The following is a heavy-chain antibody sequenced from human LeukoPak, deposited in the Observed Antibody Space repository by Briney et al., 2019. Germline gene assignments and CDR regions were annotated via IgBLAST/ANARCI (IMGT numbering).Heavy chain of an antibody. V-gene: IGHV4-59*01. J-gene: IGHJ4*02. D-gene: IGHD5-24*01. CDR3: ARARGNFDY. CDR2: IHCSGST. CDR1: GGSISSYY. Sequence: SETLSLTCTVSGGSISSYYWSWIRQPPGKGLEWIGYIHCSGSTNYNPSLKSRVTISVDTSKNQFSLKLSSVTAADTAVYYCARARGNFDYWGQGTLVTVSS.